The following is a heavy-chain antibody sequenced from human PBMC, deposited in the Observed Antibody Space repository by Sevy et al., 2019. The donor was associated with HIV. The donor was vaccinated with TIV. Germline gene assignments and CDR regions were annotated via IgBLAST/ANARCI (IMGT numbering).Heavy chain of an antibody. CDR3: ATGAVVGATGWFDP. D-gene: IGHD1-26*01. J-gene: IGHJ5*02. CDR2: FDPEDGET. Sequence: ASVKVSCKVSGYTLTELSMHWVRQAPGKGLEWMGGFDPEDGETFYAQKFQGRVTMTEDTSTDTAYMELSSLRSEDTAVYYCATGAVVGATGWFDPWGQGTLVTVSS. V-gene: IGHV1-24*01. CDR1: GYTLTELS.